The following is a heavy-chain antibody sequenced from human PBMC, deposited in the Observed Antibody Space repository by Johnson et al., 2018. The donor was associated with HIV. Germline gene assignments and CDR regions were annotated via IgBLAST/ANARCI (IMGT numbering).Heavy chain of an antibody. CDR3: ARLDEIAAAGTVDAFDI. D-gene: IGHD6-13*01. V-gene: IGHV3-20*04. CDR1: GFTSDDYG. J-gene: IGHJ3*02. CDR2: INWNGGST. Sequence: EVHLVDSGGGVVRPGGSLILSCAASGFTSDDYGMNLVRQAPGKGLEWVSAINWNGGSTGYADSVKGRFPISRDNAKNSLYLQMNSLRAEDTALYYCARLDEIAAAGTVDAFDIWGQGTMVTVSS.